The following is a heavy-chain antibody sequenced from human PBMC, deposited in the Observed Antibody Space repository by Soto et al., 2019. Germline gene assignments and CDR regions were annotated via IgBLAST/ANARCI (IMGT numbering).Heavy chain of an antibody. CDR2: MNPNSGNT. J-gene: IGHJ6*02. CDR3: ARARPIAARLLYYYNYGMDV. Sequence: QVQLVQSGAEVKKPGASVKVSCKASGYTFTSYDINWVRQATGQGLEWMGWMNPNSGNTGYAQKFQGRVTMTRNTSVSTASIGVSGLRAEDTAVYYCARARPIAARLLYYYNYGMDVRGQGTTVTVSS. D-gene: IGHD6-6*01. V-gene: IGHV1-8*01. CDR1: GYTFTSYD.